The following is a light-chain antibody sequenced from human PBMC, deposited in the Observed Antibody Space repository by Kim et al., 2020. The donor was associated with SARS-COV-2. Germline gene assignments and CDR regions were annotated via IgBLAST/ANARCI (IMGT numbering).Light chain of an antibody. Sequence: GQSITISCTGTSSDVGGYNYDSWYQQHPGKAPNLMIYDVSNRPSGVSNRFSGSKSGNTASLTISGLQAEDEADYYCSSYTISSTWVFGGGTQLTVL. CDR3: SSYTISSTWV. CDR1: SSDVGGYNY. J-gene: IGLJ3*02. V-gene: IGLV2-14*03. CDR2: DVS.